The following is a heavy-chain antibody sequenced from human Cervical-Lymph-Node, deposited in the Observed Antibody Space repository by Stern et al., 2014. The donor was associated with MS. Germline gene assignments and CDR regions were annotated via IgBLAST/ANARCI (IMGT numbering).Heavy chain of an antibody. V-gene: IGHV3-7*01. CDR1: GFTFSSYW. J-gene: IGHJ5*02. CDR3: ARGYFDWLRNWFDP. Sequence: EVQLVESGGGLVQPGGSLRLSCAASGFTFSSYWMSWVRQAPGKGLEWVANIKQDGSEKYYVDSVKGRFTISRDNAKNSLYLQMNSLRAEDTAVYYCARGYFDWLRNWFDPWGQGTLVTVSS. D-gene: IGHD3-9*01. CDR2: IKQDGSEK.